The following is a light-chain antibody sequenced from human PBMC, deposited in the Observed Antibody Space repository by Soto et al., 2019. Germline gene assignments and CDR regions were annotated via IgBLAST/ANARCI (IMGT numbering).Light chain of an antibody. CDR2: DVS. Sequence: QSALTQPASVSGSPGQSITISCTGTSSDVGGYNYVSWYQQHPGKAPKLMIYDVSNRPSGVSNRVSGSKSGNTASLTSSGLQAEDEADYYCSSYTSSSTLVVFGGGTQLTFL. J-gene: IGLJ2*01. CDR3: SSYTSSSTLVV. CDR1: SSDVGGYNY. V-gene: IGLV2-14*01.